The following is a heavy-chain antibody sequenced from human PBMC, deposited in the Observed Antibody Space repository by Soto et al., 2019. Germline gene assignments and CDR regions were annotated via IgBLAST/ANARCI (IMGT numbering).Heavy chain of an antibody. CDR2: ITTDKGKT. CDR1: GYAFTSFG. J-gene: IGHJ4*02. Sequence: ASVNVSFKTSGYAFTSFGLSGVRQAPGQGLEWMGWITTDKGKTNYAQKFQGRVTMTTDTSTSTAYMELRSLRSDDTAVYYCATRSPAFDYWGQGTLVTVSS. V-gene: IGHV1-18*01. CDR3: ATRSPAFDY.